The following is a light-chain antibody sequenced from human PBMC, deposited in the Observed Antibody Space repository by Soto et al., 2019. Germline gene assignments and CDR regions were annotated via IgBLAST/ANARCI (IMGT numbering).Light chain of an antibody. J-gene: IGKJ4*01. CDR2: HTS. CDR3: QQYTVWPFT. CDR1: QNINTN. V-gene: IGKV3-15*01. Sequence: EIEMTQSPATLSLSPGERATLSCRASQNINTNLAWYQQSPGRAPRLSIYHTSTRATGIPDRFSGSGSGTEFTLTISSLQSEDFALYYCQQYTVWPFTFGGGTKVDIK.